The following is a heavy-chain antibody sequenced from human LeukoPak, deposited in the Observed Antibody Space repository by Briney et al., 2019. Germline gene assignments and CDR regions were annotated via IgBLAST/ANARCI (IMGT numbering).Heavy chain of an antibody. CDR3: ARDIPLSHSDY. Sequence: GGSLRLSCAASGFTFSDYWMTWVRQAPGKGLEWVANIKQDGSEKEYVDSVKGRFTISRDNAKNSLYLQMNSLRVEDTALYYCARDIPLSHSDYWGQGTLVTASS. J-gene: IGHJ4*02. CDR1: GFTFSDYW. CDR2: IKQDGSEK. V-gene: IGHV3-7*01.